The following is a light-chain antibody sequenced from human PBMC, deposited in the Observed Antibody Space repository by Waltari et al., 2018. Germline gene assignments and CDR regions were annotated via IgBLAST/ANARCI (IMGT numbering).Light chain of an antibody. V-gene: IGKV1-39*01. Sequence: DIQLTQSPSSPSASVGYRVTITCRASQSIRGYLNWYQQKSGEAPKLLIYAASTLQSGVPSRFSGGGSETDFTLTITTLQPEDFATYYCQQSYSVPPVTFGGGTKVEIK. J-gene: IGKJ4*01. CDR3: QQSYSVPPVT. CDR2: AAS. CDR1: QSIRGY.